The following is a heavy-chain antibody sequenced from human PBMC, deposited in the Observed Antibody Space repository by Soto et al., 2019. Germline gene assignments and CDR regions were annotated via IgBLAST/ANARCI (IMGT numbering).Heavy chain of an antibody. CDR3: ARGHPQLLVGH. D-gene: IGHD2-2*01. Sequence: QVQLQESGPGLVKPSQTLSLTCTVSGGSISSGGYYWSWIRQHPGKGLEWIGYIYYSGSTYYNPSLKSRVTXSXXTSKTQFSLKLSSVTAADTAVYYCARGHPQLLVGHWGQGTLVTVSS. CDR2: IYYSGST. J-gene: IGHJ4*02. CDR1: GGSISSGGYY. V-gene: IGHV4-31*03.